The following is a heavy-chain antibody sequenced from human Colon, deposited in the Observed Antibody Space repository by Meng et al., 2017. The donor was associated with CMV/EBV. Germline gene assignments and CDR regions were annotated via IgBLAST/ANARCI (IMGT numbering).Heavy chain of an antibody. J-gene: IGHJ4*02. Sequence: CAVSAGYSNTTSWGCWVRQPPGKGLKWIGEIYYSGGPHYTPSLESRVTISVDKSRSQFSLKLTSVTAADTAVYYCARTPTVTTRYFDSWGQGTLVTVSS. CDR2: IYYSGGP. CDR3: ARTPTVTTRYFDS. D-gene: IGHD4-17*01. CDR1: AGYSNTTSW. V-gene: IGHV4-4*02.